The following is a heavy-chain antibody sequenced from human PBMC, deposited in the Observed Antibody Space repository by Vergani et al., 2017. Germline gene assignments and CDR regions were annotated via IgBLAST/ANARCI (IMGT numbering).Heavy chain of an antibody. V-gene: IGHV3-30-3*01. D-gene: IGHD2-2*01. CDR2: ISYDGSNK. CDR1: GFTFSSYA. Sequence: VQLVESGGGLVQPGRSLRLSCAASGFTFSSYAMHWVRQAPGKGLEWVAVISYDGSNKYYADSVKGRFTISRDNSKNTLYLQMNSLRAEDTAVYYCARLHCSSTSCPDYWGQGTLVTVSS. CDR3: ARLHCSSTSCPDY. J-gene: IGHJ4*02.